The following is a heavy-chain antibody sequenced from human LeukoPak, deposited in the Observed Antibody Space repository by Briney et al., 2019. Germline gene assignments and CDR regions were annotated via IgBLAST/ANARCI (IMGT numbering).Heavy chain of an antibody. CDR3: ARDTSTDFPFDY. Sequence: GGSLRLSCAASGFTFSRYSMNWVRQAPGKGLEWVSSISSSSSYIYYADSVKGRFTISRDNAKNSLYLQMNSLRAEDTAVYYCARDTSTDFPFDYWGQGTLVTVS. CDR1: GFTFSRYS. D-gene: IGHD2-21*02. V-gene: IGHV3-21*01. J-gene: IGHJ4*02. CDR2: ISSSSSYI.